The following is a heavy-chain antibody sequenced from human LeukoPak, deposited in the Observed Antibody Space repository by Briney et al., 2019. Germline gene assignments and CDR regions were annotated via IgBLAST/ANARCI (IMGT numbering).Heavy chain of an antibody. V-gene: IGHV3-74*01. D-gene: IGHD3-3*01. CDR3: AKGRITIFGVAPEYFQH. J-gene: IGHJ1*01. CDR1: GFTFSSYW. CDR2: INSDGSST. Sequence: GGSLRLSCAASGFTFSSYWMHWVRQAPGKGLVWVSRINSDGSSTSYADSVKGRFTISRDNAKNTLYLQMNSLRAEDTAVYYCAKGRITIFGVAPEYFQHWGQGTLVTVSS.